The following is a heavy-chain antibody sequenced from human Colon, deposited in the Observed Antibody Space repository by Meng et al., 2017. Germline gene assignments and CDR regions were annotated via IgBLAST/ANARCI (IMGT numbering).Heavy chain of an antibody. D-gene: IGHD3-10*01. J-gene: IGHJ4*02. CDR3: ARSITMVRGSALGVDY. CDR1: KFTFSSYS. Sequence: GESLKISCAASKFTFSSYSMNWVRQAPGKGLEWVATIRSSGSEIYYADSVKGRFTISRDNAKNSLYLQMTSLRAEDTAVYYCARSITMVRGSALGVDYWGQGTLVTVSS. CDR2: IRSSGSEI. V-gene: IGHV3-21*01.